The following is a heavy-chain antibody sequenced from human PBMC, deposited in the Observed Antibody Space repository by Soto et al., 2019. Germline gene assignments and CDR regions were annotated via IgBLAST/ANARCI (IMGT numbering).Heavy chain of an antibody. CDR1: GFSLSTTEEG. CDR3: PTESCFGAASYRNPSFDF. D-gene: IGHD3-3*01. CDR2: IYWDDDK. V-gene: IGHV2-5*02. Sequence: QITLKESGPTLVKPTQTLTLTCTFSGFSLSTTEEGVGWIRQPPGKAPEWLALIYWDDDKRYSPSLKTRLTITKDTSKNQVVLPVTNVNPVATATYSCPTESCFGAASYRNPSFDFWGQGILVTVSS. J-gene: IGHJ4*02.